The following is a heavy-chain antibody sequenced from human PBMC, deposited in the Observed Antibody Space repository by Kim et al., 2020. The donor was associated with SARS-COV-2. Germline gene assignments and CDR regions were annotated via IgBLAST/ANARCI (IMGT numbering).Heavy chain of an antibody. CDR1: GFTFSSNA. D-gene: IGHD3-10*01. CDR2: ISDSGGST. CDR3: ANMAYGITMGAFDY. J-gene: IGHJ4*02. V-gene: IGHV3-23*01. Sequence: GGSLRLSCAASGFTFSSNAMSWVRQAPGKGLEWVSAISDSGGSTYYADSVKGRFTISRDNSKNTLFLQMNSLRAEDTAIYYCANMAYGITMGAFDYWGQGTLVTVSS.